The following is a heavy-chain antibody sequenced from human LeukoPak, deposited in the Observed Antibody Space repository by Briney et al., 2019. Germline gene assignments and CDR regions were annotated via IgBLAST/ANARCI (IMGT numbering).Heavy chain of an antibody. CDR1: GFTVSSNY. V-gene: IGHV3-66*02. J-gene: IGHJ6*02. CDR3: ARGRTEHGDYVGDGLDV. Sequence: GGSLRLSCAASGFTVSSNYMKWVRQAPGKGLEWVSVIYTGGGTFYADSVKGRFTLSRDNSKNMVFLQMNSLRPEDTAVYFCARGRTEHGDYVGDGLDVGGQGTTVTVSS. CDR2: IYTGGGT. D-gene: IGHD4-17*01.